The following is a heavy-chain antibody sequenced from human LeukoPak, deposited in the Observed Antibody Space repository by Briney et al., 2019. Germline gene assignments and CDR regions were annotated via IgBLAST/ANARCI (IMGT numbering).Heavy chain of an antibody. D-gene: IGHD3-10*01. CDR1: GFSFTSYW. CDR2: IYPRDSDT. V-gene: IGHV5-51*01. CDR3: ARHYGEYYFDSGSYYPRGYFDN. J-gene: IGHJ4*02. Sequence: GESLKISCKVSGFSFTSYWMAWVRQMPGKGLEWMGIIYPRDSDTRYSPSFQGQVTISADKSINTAYLQWTSLKASDTAIYYCARHYGEYYFDSGSYYPRGYFDNWGQGTLVTVSS.